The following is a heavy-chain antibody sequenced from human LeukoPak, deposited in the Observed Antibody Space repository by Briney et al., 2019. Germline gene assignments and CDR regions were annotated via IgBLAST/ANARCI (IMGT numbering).Heavy chain of an antibody. J-gene: IGHJ3*02. CDR1: EFTFNSYA. Sequence: PGGSLRLSCAASEFTFNSYAMTWVRQAPGKGLEWVSSSGSGGSTYYADSVKGRFTISRDNAKNSLYLQMNSPRAEDTAVYYCARSGYGSGRAFDIWGQGTMVTVSS. CDR2: SGSGGST. D-gene: IGHD3-10*01. CDR3: ARSGYGSGRAFDI. V-gene: IGHV3-23*01.